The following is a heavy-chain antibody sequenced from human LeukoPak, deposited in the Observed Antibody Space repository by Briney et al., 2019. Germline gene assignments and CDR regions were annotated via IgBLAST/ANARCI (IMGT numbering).Heavy chain of an antibody. CDR3: AKEGSSWPHFDY. V-gene: IGHV3-9*01. D-gene: IGHD6-13*01. Sequence: PGRSLRLSCAASGFTFDDYAMHWVRHAPGKGLEWVSGISWNSGSIGYADSVKGRFTISRDNAKNSLYLQMNSLRAEDTALYYCAKEGSSWPHFDYWGQGTLVTVSS. CDR1: GFTFDDYA. J-gene: IGHJ4*02. CDR2: ISWNSGSI.